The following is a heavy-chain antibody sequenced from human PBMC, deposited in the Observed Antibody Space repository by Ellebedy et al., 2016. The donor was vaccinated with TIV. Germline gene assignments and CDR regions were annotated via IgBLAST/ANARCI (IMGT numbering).Heavy chain of an antibody. CDR1: GFTFSSYA. D-gene: IGHD3-22*01. J-gene: IGHJ4*02. Sequence: GGSLRLXXAASGFTFSSYAMSWVRQAPGKGLEWVSAISGSGGSTYYADSVKGRFTISRDNSKNTLYLQMNSLRAEDTAVYYCAKDRGITMIVVVYFDYWGQGTLVTVSS. CDR2: ISGSGGST. V-gene: IGHV3-23*01. CDR3: AKDRGITMIVVVYFDY.